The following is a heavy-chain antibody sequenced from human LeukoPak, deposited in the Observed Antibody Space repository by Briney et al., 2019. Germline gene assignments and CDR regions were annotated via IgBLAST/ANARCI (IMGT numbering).Heavy chain of an antibody. D-gene: IGHD6-19*01. Sequence: WGSLTLSCAAYGFTFNDYSMHWVRQAPGKGLEWVSLISGNGGSTYYAYSVKGRFTISRDNSKNSLYLQMNSLRTADTALYYCGGIAVAGTGKFDYWGQGTLVTVSS. CDR2: ISGNGGST. V-gene: IGHV3-43*02. CDR3: GGIAVAGTGKFDY. J-gene: IGHJ4*02. CDR1: GFTFNDYS.